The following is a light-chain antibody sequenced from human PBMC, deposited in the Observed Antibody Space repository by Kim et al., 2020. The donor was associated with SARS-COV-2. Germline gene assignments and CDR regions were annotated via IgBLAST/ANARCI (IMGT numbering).Light chain of an antibody. CDR3: QHYDNIPYT. Sequence: DIQMTQSPSSLSASVGDRVTITCQASQDISNYLNWYQQKPGKAPKLLIYDASNLETGVPSRFSGSGSGTDFTFTISNLQPEDIATYYCQHYDNIPYTFGQGTKLEI. V-gene: IGKV1-33*01. CDR2: DAS. J-gene: IGKJ2*01. CDR1: QDISNY.